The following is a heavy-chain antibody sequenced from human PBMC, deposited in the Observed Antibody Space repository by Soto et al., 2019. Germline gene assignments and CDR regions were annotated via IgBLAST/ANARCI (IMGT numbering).Heavy chain of an antibody. D-gene: IGHD1-26*01. CDR2: ISVSGGST. V-gene: IGHV3-23*02. J-gene: IGHJ3*01. CDR1: GFTISSYA. Sequence: GGSLRLSCAVSGFTISSYAMSWVRQAPGKGLQWVSGISVSGGSTYYGDSVKGRFTISRDNSKNTLYLQMDSLSAEDTAVYYCAKEASPYGTNAFDVWGLGTMVTVSS. CDR3: AKEASPYGTNAFDV.